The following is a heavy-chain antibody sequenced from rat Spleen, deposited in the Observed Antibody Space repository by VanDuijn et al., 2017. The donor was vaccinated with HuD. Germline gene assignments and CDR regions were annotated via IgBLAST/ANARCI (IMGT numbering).Heavy chain of an antibody. CDR2: IWTGGST. Sequence: QVQLKESGPGLVQPSQTLSLTCTVSGFSLTSYNVHWVRQPTGKGLEWMGIIWTGGSTDYNSALKSRLSISRDTAKSKVFLKMNSLQTEDIATYYCARAEAPYYFDYWGQGVMVTVSS. V-gene: IGHV2-30*01. CDR1: GFSLTSYN. CDR3: ARAEAPYYFDY. D-gene: IGHD1-11*01. J-gene: IGHJ2*01.